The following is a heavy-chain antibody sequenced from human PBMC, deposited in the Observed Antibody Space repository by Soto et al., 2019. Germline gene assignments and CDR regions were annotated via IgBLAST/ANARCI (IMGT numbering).Heavy chain of an antibody. CDR2: ISENGVNK. J-gene: IGHJ4*02. CDR1: GFTFTSFA. CDR3: ARRLTKTVSALGY. D-gene: IGHD6-19*01. Sequence: PGGSLRLSCSASGFTFTSFAIHWVRQAPGKGLEWVAVISENGVNKYSAESVRGRFVISRDNSKNTVELEMNSLRPEDTAIYFCARRLTKTVSALGYWGQGPLVTVYS. V-gene: IGHV3-30*09.